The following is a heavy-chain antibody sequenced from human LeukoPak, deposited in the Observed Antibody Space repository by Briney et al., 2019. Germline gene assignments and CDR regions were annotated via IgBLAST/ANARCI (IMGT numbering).Heavy chain of an antibody. CDR2: ISGSGGST. CDR3: AKRGKAGQDGPYYYYYMDV. V-gene: IGHV3-23*01. CDR1: GFTFSSYA. D-gene: IGHD3-10*01. J-gene: IGHJ6*03. Sequence: PGGSLRLSCAASGFTFSSYAMSWVRQAPGKGLEWVSCISGSGGSTYYADSVKGRFTISRDNSKNTLYLQMNSLRAEDTAEYYCAKRGKAGQDGPYYYYYMDVWGKGTTVTVFS.